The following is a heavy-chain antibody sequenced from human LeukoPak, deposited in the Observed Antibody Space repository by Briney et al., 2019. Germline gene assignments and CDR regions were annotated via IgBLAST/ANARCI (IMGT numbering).Heavy chain of an antibody. CDR1: GFTFDDYA. V-gene: IGHV3-30-3*01. J-gene: IGHJ4*02. Sequence: GRSLRLSCAASGFTFDDYAMHWVRQAPGKGLEWVAVISYDGSNKYYADSVKGRFTISRDNSKNTLYLQMNSLRAEDTAVYYCARNPNSYYFDYWGQGTLVTVSS. CDR2: ISYDGSNK. CDR3: ARNPNSYYFDY.